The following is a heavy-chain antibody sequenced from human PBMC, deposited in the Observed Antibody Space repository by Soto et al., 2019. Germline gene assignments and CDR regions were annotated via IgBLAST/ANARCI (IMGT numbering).Heavy chain of an antibody. CDR1: GDTFSTYT. CDR2: IIPRSATS. D-gene: IGHD3-10*01. V-gene: IGHV1-69*06. Sequence: SVKVSCKASGDTFSTYTITWMRQAPGQGLEWMGGIIPRSATSNYAQKIQGRVTITADKSTSTAYMELSSLRSEDTAVYYCAREEYYYGSGAFFDYWGQGTLVTVSS. J-gene: IGHJ4*02. CDR3: AREEYYYGSGAFFDY.